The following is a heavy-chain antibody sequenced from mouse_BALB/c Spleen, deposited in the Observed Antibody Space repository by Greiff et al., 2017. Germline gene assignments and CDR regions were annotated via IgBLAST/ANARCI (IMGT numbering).Heavy chain of an antibody. V-gene: IGHV14-3*02. Sequence: EVQLQQSGAELVKPGASVKLSCTASGFNIKDTYMHWVKQRPEQGLEWIGRIDPANGNTKYDPKFQGKATITADTSSNTAYLQLSSLTSEDTAVYYCANGYYGYSFAYWGQGTLVTVSA. J-gene: IGHJ3*01. D-gene: IGHD2-2*01. CDR2: IDPANGNT. CDR1: GFNIKDTY. CDR3: ANGYYGYSFAY.